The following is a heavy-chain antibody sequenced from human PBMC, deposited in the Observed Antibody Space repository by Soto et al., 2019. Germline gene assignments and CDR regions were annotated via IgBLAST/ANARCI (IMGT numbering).Heavy chain of an antibody. CDR1: GFTLSTYP. V-gene: IGHV3-23*01. D-gene: IGHD5-12*01. CDR3: AKTKEMATIIEY. Sequence: EVQLLESGGGLVQPGGSLRLSCAASGFTLSTYPMSWVRQAPGKGLGLAWVSLIRDSGGTTFYADSVKGRFTVSRANSKNTLYLQMKSLRVEDTAIYYCAKTKEMATIIEYWGQGTMVTVSA. J-gene: IGHJ4*02. CDR2: IRDSGGTT.